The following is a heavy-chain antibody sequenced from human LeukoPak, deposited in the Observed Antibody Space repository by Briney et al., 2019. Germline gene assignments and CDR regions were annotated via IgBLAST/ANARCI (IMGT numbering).Heavy chain of an antibody. CDR1: GGTFSSYA. Sequence: GASVKVSCKASGGTFSSYAISWVRQAPGQGLEWMGGIIPIFGTANYAQKFQGRVTITADKSTSTAYMELRSLRSDDTAVYYCASGPGYDRTDYWGQGTLVTVSS. CDR2: IIPIFGTA. J-gene: IGHJ4*02. CDR3: ASGPGYDRTDY. D-gene: IGHD3-22*01. V-gene: IGHV1-69*06.